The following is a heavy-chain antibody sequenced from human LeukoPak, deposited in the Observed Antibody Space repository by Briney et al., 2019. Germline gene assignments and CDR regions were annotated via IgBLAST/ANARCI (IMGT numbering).Heavy chain of an antibody. CDR1: GFTFSSYE. J-gene: IGHJ3*02. CDR2: ISSSGSTI. CDR3: AKDIAAAQLGYAFDI. V-gene: IGHV3-48*03. Sequence: GGSLRLSCAASGFTFSSYEMNWVRQAPGKGLEWVSYISSSGSTIYYADSVKGRFTISRDNAKNSLYLQMNSLRTEDTALYYCAKDIAAAQLGYAFDIWGQGTMVTVSS. D-gene: IGHD6-13*01.